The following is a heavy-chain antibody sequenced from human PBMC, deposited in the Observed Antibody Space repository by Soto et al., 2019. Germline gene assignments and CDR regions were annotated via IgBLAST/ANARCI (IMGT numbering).Heavy chain of an antibody. CDR2: ITVGTGNT. CDR3: ARCVVVPAAISRYYGMDV. CDR1: GFIFTSSS. V-gene: IGHV1-58*01. Sequence: SVKVSCKASGFIFTSSSVQWARQARGQRLEWIRWITVGTGNTNYAQKFQGRVTITADESTSTAYMELSSLRSEDTAVYYCARCVVVPAAISRYYGMDVWGQGTTVTVSS. D-gene: IGHD2-2*01. J-gene: IGHJ6*02.